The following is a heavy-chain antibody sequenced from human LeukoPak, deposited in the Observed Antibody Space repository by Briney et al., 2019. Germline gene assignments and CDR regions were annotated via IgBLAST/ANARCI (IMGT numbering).Heavy chain of an antibody. J-gene: IGHJ4*02. D-gene: IGHD3-22*01. CDR1: GYTFTSYY. CDR2: INPSGGST. V-gene: IGHV1-46*01. CDR3: ARDLEADRLITDY. Sequence: ASVKVSCKASGYTFTSYYMHWVRQAPGQGLEWMGIINPSGGSTSYAQKFQGRVTMTRDTSTSTAYMELRSLRSDDTAVYYCARDLEADRLITDYWGQGTLVTVSS.